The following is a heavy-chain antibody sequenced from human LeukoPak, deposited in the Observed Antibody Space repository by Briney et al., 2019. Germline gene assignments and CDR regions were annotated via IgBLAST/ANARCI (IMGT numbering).Heavy chain of an antibody. Sequence: GASVKVSCKASGYTFTTYAMHWVRQAPGQRLEWMGWINAGNGNTKYSQMFQGRVTITRDTSASTAYMELSSLRSEDTAVYYCARTLVGATYLFDYWGQGTLVTVSS. CDR2: INAGNGNT. J-gene: IGHJ4*02. V-gene: IGHV1-3*01. CDR3: ARTLVGATYLFDY. CDR1: GYTFTTYA. D-gene: IGHD1-26*01.